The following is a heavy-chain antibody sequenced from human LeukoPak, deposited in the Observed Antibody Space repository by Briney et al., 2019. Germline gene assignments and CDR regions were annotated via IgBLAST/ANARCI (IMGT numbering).Heavy chain of an antibody. CDR1: GFTFSSYW. D-gene: IGHD1-26*01. CDR2: INNDGSST. J-gene: IGHJ4*02. V-gene: IGHV3-74*01. CDR3: AKVPYSGSYYDY. Sequence: GGSLRLSCAASGFTFSSYWMHWVRQAPGKGLVWVSRINNDGSSTTYADSVKGRFTISRDNAKNSLYLQMNSLRAEDTALYYCAKVPYSGSYYDYWGQGTLVTVSS.